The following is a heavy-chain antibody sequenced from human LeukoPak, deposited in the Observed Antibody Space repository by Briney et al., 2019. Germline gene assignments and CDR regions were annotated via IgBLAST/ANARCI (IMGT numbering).Heavy chain of an antibody. CDR1: GGSVSSSSYY. J-gene: IGHJ3*02. D-gene: IGHD3-3*01. CDR3: ARVAGQNYDFWSGFGDAFDI. Sequence: SETLSLTCTVSGGSVSSSSYYWSWIRQPPGKGLEWIGYIYYSGSTNYNPSLKSRVTISVDTSKNQFSLKLSSVTAADTAVYYCARVAGQNYDFWSGFGDAFDIWGQGTMVTVSS. V-gene: IGHV4-61*01. CDR2: IYYSGST.